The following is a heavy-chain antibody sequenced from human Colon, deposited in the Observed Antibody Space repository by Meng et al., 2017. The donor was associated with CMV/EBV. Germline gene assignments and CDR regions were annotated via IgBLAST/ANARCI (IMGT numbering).Heavy chain of an antibody. CDR1: GFPFKSHS. Sequence: GESLKISCEGSGFPFKSHSMNWVRQAPGKGLEWISYISSSGKDEYYADSVKGRFSISRDNAKNSVSLQMNALRVEDTAVYFCMRDLLPIRLIPAAQDYWGQGTLVTVSS. J-gene: IGHJ4*02. V-gene: IGHV3-21*06. CDR3: MRDLLPIRLIPAAQDY. CDR2: ISSSGKDE. D-gene: IGHD2-2*01.